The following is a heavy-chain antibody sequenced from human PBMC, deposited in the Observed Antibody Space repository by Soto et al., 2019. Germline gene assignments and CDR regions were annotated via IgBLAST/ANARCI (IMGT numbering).Heavy chain of an antibody. CDR1: GYGLASCD. CDR3: GRGRSGQIVIFY. V-gene: IGHV1-8*01. CDR2: IGPESGAT. Sequence: TSVEVSCKACGYGLASCDSNWVRQATQQGPEWMGEIGPESGATRYAEKFRGRVTMTMDTSITTVYMELRNLSPDDTAVYYCGRGRSGQIVIFYWGQGTPVTVSS. J-gene: IGHJ4*02. D-gene: IGHD3-3*02.